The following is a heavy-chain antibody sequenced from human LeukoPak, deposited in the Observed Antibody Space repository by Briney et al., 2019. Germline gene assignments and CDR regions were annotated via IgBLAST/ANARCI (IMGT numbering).Heavy chain of an antibody. CDR3: ARDRVKITMAREALY. J-gene: IGHJ4*02. D-gene: IGHD3-10*01. V-gene: IGHV3-7*01. Sequence: GGSLRLSCEGSGFTSSNYWMGWVRQAPGKGLQWVANIKTDGSEKYYVDSVKGRFTISRDNSKNTPYLQMNSLRAEDTAVYYCARDRVKITMAREALYWGQGTLVTVSS. CDR1: GFTSSNYW. CDR2: IKTDGSEK.